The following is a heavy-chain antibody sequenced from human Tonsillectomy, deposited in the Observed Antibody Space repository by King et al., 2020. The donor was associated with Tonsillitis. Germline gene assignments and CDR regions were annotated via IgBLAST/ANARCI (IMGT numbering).Heavy chain of an antibody. CDR3: VRDAAETIRNWYFDL. D-gene: IGHD2-21*01. J-gene: IGHJ2*01. V-gene: IGHV3-30*03. Sequence: VQLVESGGGVVQPGRSLRLSCAASGFTFSYYGIHWVRQAPGKGLEGVAAISYDGSKTYYADSVKGRFTISRDNSKNTLSLQMNSLRVEDTATFYCVRDAAETIRNWYFDLWGRGTLVTVSS. CDR2: ISYDGSKT. CDR1: GFTFSYYG.